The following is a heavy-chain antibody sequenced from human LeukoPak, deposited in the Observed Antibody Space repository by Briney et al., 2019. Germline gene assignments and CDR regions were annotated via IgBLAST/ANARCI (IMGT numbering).Heavy chain of an antibody. J-gene: IGHJ5*02. V-gene: IGHV3-23*01. CDR1: GFTFSSYA. CDR2: ISGSGGST. CDR3: AKLNRYYYDSSGYYEYNWFDP. Sequence: GGSLRLSCAASGFTFSSYAMSWVRQAPGKGLEWVSAISGSGGSTYYADSVKGWFTISRDNSKNTLYLQMNSLRAEDTAVYYCAKLNRYYYDSSGYYEYNWFDPWGQGTLVTVSS. D-gene: IGHD3-22*01.